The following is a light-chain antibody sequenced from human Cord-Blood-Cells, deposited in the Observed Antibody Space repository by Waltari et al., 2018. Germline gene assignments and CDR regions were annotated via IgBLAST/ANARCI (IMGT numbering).Light chain of an antibody. CDR1: SSNIGSNH. J-gene: IGLJ3*02. CDR2: RNN. V-gene: IGLV1-47*01. Sequence: QSVLTQPPSASGTPGQRVTISCSGSSSNIGSNHVYWSQQLPGTAPKLLIYRNNQRPSGVPDRFSGSKSGTSASLAISGLRSEDEADYYCAAWDDSLSGGVFGGGTKLTVL. CDR3: AAWDDSLSGGV.